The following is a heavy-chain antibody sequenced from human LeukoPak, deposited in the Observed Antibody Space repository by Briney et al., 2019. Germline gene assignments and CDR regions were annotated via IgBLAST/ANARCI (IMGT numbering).Heavy chain of an antibody. CDR1: GFTFSSYS. Sequence: GGSLRLSCAASGFTFSSYSMSWVRQAPGKGLEWVSYISSSSSTIYYADSVKGRFTISGDNSKNTLYLQMNSLRAEDTAVYYCARDRDPTLGFMSGMDVWGRGTTVTVSS. CDR2: ISSSSSTI. J-gene: IGHJ6*02. V-gene: IGHV3-48*01. D-gene: IGHD3-16*01. CDR3: ARDRDPTLGFMSGMDV.